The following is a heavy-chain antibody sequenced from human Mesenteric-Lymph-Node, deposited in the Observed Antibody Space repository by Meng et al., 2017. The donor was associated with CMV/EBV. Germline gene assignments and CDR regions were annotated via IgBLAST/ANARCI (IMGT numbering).Heavy chain of an antibody. Sequence: GESLKISCAASGFTFSSYGMHWVRQAPGKGLEWVAFIRYDGSNKYYADSVKGRFTISRDNSRNTLYLQMNSLRDEDTAVYFCARELPGIIHTVDVWGQGTTVTVSS. J-gene: IGHJ6*02. CDR3: ARELPGIIHTVDV. D-gene: IGHD1-26*01. V-gene: IGHV3-30*02. CDR1: GFTFSSYG. CDR2: IRYDGSNK.